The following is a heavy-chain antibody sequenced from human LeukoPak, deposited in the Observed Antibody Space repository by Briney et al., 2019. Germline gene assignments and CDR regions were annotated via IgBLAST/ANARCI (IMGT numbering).Heavy chain of an antibody. Sequence: GGSLRLSCAASGFTFSSYAMSWVRQAPGKGVEWVSAISGSGGSTYYVDSVKGRFTISRDNSKNTLYLQMNSLRAEDTAVYYCAKDDEDSSSSDYWGQGTLVTVSS. CDR3: AKDDEDSSSSDY. CDR1: GFTFSSYA. CDR2: ISGSGGST. J-gene: IGHJ4*02. D-gene: IGHD2-2*01. V-gene: IGHV3-23*01.